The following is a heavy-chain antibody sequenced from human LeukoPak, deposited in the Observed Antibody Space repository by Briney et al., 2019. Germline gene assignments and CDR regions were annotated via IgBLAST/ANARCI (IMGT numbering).Heavy chain of an antibody. Sequence: GGSLRLSCAASGFTFSSYSMNWVRQAPGKGLEWVSSISSSSSYIYYADSVKGRFTISRDNAKNSLYLQMNSLRAEDTAVYYCARMSLAFGDGAFDIWGQGTMVTVSS. D-gene: IGHD3-10*01. CDR1: GFTFSSYS. CDR2: ISSSSSYI. CDR3: ARMSLAFGDGAFDI. V-gene: IGHV3-21*01. J-gene: IGHJ3*02.